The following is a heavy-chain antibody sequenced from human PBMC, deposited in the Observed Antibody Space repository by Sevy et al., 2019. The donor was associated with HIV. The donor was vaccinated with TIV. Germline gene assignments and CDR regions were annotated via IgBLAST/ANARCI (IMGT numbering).Heavy chain of an antibody. D-gene: IGHD6-13*01. Sequence: GGSLRLSCAASGFIFSSYVMTWVRQAPGKGLEWVSTISGSGGSTYYADSVKGPFTISRDNSKKMLDLQMNSLRAEDTAVYYCEAIATAGRDYWGQGTLVTVSS. J-gene: IGHJ4*02. CDR1: GFIFSSYV. V-gene: IGHV3-23*01. CDR3: EAIATAGRDY. CDR2: ISGSGGST.